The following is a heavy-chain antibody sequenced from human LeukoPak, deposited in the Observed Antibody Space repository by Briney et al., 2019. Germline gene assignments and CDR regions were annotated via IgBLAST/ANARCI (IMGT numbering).Heavy chain of an antibody. CDR1: GGSFSGYY. Sequence: SETLSLTCAVYGGSFSGYYWSWIRQPAGKGLEWIGRIYTSGSTNYNPSLKSRVTISVDTSKNQFSLKLSSVTAADTAVYYCARRLRGGRRGVYCSGGSCYSGGYYYYGMDVWGQGTTVTVSS. D-gene: IGHD2-15*01. CDR3: ARRLRGGRRGVYCSGGSCYSGGYYYYGMDV. J-gene: IGHJ6*02. CDR2: IYTSGST. V-gene: IGHV4-59*10.